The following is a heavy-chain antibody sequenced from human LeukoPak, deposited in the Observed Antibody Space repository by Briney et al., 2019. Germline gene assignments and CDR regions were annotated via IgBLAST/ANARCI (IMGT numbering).Heavy chain of an antibody. V-gene: IGHV1-2*02. D-gene: IGHD3-22*01. CDR2: INPNSGGT. CDR1: GYTFTGNF. Sequence: ASVRVSCKASGYTFTGNFMHWVRQAPGQGLEWMGWINPNSGGTNYAQKFQGRVTMTRDTSISTAYMELSRLRSDDTAVYYCARLLFRYYYDSSGYYPDAFDIWGQGTMVTVSS. CDR3: ARLLFRYYYDSSGYYPDAFDI. J-gene: IGHJ3*02.